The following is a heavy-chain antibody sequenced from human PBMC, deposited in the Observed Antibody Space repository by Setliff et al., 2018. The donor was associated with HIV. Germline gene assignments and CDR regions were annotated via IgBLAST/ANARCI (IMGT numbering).Heavy chain of an antibody. J-gene: IGHJ5*02. CDR3: ARDNGRYFDRGWFDP. V-gene: IGHV3-7*01. Sequence: PGGSLRLSCAASGFTFSTYWMSWVRQAPGKGLEWVANIKQDGSEKNYMDSVKGRFTISRDNAKNSLYLQMNSLRVEDTAVYYCARDNGRYFDRGWFDPWGQGALVTVSS. D-gene: IGHD3-9*01. CDR2: IKQDGSEK. CDR1: GFTFSTYW.